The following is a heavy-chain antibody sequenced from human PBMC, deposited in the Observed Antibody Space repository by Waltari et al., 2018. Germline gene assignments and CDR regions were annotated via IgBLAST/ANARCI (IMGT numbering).Heavy chain of an antibody. CDR3: ARLRASSWTTGLYYYYYMDV. V-gene: IGHV4-59*08. Sequence: ETLSLTCTVSGGSISSYYWSWIRQPPGKGLEWIGYIYYSGSTNYNPSLKSRVTISVDTSKNQFSLKLSSVTAADTAVYYCARLRASSWTTGLYYYYYMDVWGKGTTVTISS. CDR2: IYYSGST. D-gene: IGHD6-13*01. J-gene: IGHJ6*03. CDR1: GGSISSYY.